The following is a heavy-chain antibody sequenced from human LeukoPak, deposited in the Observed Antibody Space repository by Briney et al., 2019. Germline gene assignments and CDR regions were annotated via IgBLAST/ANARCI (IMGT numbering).Heavy chain of an antibody. CDR3: AREGLNMVRGVIPKEAWGWFDP. CDR1: GGSISSGSYY. V-gene: IGHV4-61*02. Sequence: SETLSLTCTVSGGSISSGSYYWNWIRQPAGKGLEWIGRIYSSGSTNYNPSLKCRVTISVDTSKNQFSLKLSSVTAADTAVYYCAREGLNMVRGVIPKEAWGWFDPWGQGTLVTVSS. CDR2: IYSSGST. D-gene: IGHD3-10*01. J-gene: IGHJ5*02.